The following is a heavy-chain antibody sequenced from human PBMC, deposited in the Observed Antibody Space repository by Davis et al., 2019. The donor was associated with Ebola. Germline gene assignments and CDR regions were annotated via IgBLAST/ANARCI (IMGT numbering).Heavy chain of an antibody. D-gene: IGHD6-13*01. V-gene: IGHV3-53*01. CDR3: ASQKYKSSWYYFDC. J-gene: IGHJ4*02. CDR2: IYSGCST. CDR1: GFTVSSNY. Sequence: GESLKISCAASGFTVSSNYMSWVRQAPGKGLEWVSVIYSGCSTYYADSVKGRFTISRDNSKNTLYLQMNSLRAEDTAVYYCASQKYKSSWYYFDCWGQGTLVTVSS.